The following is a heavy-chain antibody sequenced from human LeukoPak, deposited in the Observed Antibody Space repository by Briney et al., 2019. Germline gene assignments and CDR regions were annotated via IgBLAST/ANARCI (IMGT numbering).Heavy chain of an antibody. V-gene: IGHV3-9*01. CDR3: AKVGLPDALINWIDS. CDR1: GFTFDDYA. J-gene: IGHJ5*01. Sequence: GGSLRLSCAASGFTFDDYAMHWVRQAPGKGLEWVSGISWNSGSIGYADSVKGRFTISRDNAKNSLYLQMNSLRAEDTALYYCAKVGLPDALINWIDSWGQGTLVTVSS. D-gene: IGHD2-2*01. CDR2: ISWNSGSI.